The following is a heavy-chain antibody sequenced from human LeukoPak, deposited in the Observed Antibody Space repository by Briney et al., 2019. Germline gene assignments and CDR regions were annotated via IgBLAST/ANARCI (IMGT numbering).Heavy chain of an antibody. CDR3: ARVSGQFYFYYYMDV. J-gene: IGHJ6*03. Sequence: SETLSLTCTVSGYSISSGYYWGWIRQPPGKGLEWIGSIYHSGSTYYNPSLKSRVTISVDTSKNQFSLKLSSVTAADTAVYYCARVSGQFYFYYYMDVWGKGTTVTISS. CDR1: GYSISSGYY. CDR2: IYHSGST. V-gene: IGHV4-38-2*02. D-gene: IGHD6-19*01.